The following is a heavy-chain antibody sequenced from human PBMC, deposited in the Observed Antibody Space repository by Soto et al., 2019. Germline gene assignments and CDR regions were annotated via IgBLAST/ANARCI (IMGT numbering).Heavy chain of an antibody. V-gene: IGHV4-30-2*01. J-gene: IGHJ5*02. D-gene: IGHD2-2*01. Sequence: SDTLSLTCAVSGGSLSSGGYSWSWIRQPPGKGLEWIGYIYHSGSTYYNPSLKSRVTISVDRSKNQFSLKLSSVTAVDTAVYYCARVPDRWGQGTLVTVSS. CDR1: GGSLSSGGYS. CDR2: IYHSGST. CDR3: ARVPDR.